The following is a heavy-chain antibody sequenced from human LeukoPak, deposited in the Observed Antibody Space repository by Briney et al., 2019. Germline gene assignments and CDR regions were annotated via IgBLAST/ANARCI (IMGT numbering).Heavy chain of an antibody. CDR3: ARERPHYYGSGSYYGDYYYYYYMDV. J-gene: IGHJ6*03. V-gene: IGHV4-59*01. D-gene: IGHD3-10*01. CDR2: IYYSGST. CDR1: GGSISSYY. Sequence: SETLSFTCTVSGGSISSYYWSWIRQPPGKGLEWNGYIYYSGSTNYNPSLKSRVTISVDTSKNQFSLKLSSVTAADTAVYYCARERPHYYGSGSYYGDYYYYYYMDVWGKGTTVTVSS.